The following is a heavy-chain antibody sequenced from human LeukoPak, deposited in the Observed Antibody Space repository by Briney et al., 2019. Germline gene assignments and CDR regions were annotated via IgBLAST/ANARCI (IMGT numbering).Heavy chain of an antibody. D-gene: IGHD3-22*01. CDR3: AREWGLESSGYYYAY. CDR2: IIPIFGTA. CDR1: GGTFSSYA. V-gene: IGHV1-69*01. J-gene: IGHJ4*02. Sequence: VKVSCKASGGTFSSYAISWVRQAPGQGLEWMGGIIPIFGTANYAQKFQGRVSITADGSTSTAFMELSSLRSEDTAVYYCAREWGLESSGYYYAYWGQGTLVTVSS.